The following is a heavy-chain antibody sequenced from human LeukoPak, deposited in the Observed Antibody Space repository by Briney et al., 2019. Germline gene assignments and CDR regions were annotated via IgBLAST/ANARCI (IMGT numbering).Heavy chain of an antibody. CDR3: ARGSYGGNSGLFDY. V-gene: IGHV1-2*02. CDR1: GYTFTGYY. J-gene: IGHJ4*02. Sequence: PGASVKVSCKASGYTFTGYYMHWVRQAPGQGLEWMGWINPNSGGTNYAQKFQGRVTMTRDTSISTAYMELSRLRSDDTAVYYCARGSYGGNSGLFDYWGQGTLVTVSS. D-gene: IGHD4-23*01. CDR2: INPNSGGT.